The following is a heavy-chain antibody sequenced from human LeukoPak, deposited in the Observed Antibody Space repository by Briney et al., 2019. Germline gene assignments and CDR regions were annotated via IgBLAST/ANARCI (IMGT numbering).Heavy chain of an antibody. CDR2: TYYRSKWHK. J-gene: IGHJ4*02. CDR1: GDSVSRNSTA. V-gene: IGHV6-1*01. D-gene: IGHD3-16*01. Sequence: SQTLSLTCVISGDSVSRNSTAWNWIRQSPSRGLEWLGRTYYRSKWHKDYAVSVKSRVTIDPDTSKNQFSLQLNSVTPEDTSVYYCARGSGGLGYWGQGTLVTVSS. CDR3: ARGSGGLGY.